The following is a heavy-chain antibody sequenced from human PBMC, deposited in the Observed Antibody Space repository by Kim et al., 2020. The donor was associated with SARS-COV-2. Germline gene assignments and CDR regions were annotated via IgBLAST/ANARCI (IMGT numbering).Heavy chain of an antibody. J-gene: IGHJ6*02. D-gene: IGHD6-13*01. Sequence: SETLSLTCTVSSASISSGDCYWSWIRQHPGKGLEWIGYIYYSGSTYYSPSLKSRVTISVDRSQNQFSLRLSSVTAADTAVYYCARGKGYSSTPHYYYYGMGVWGQGTTVTVSS. CDR1: SASISSGDCY. CDR3: ARGKGYSSTPHYYYYGMGV. CDR2: IYYSGST. V-gene: IGHV4-31*03.